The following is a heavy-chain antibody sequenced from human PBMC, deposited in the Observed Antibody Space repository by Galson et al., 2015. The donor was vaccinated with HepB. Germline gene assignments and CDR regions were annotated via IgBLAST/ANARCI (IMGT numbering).Heavy chain of an antibody. CDR3: ARGTQGGYSFAY. Sequence: LRLSCAASGFTVSSNYMSWVRQAPGKGLEWVSVIYSGGSTYYADSVKGRFTISRDNSKNTLYIQMNSLRAEDTAVYYCARGTQGGYSFAYWGQGTLVTVSS. D-gene: IGHD5-18*01. CDR1: GFTVSSNY. J-gene: IGHJ4*02. CDR2: IYSGGST. V-gene: IGHV3-53*01.